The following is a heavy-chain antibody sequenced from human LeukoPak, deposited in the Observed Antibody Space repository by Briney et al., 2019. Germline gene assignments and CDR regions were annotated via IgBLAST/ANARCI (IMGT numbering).Heavy chain of an antibody. CDR3: ARDRELLWFGEFPRYNWFDP. CDR2: IYYSGST. CDR1: GGSISTNSYY. Sequence: SETLSLTCTVSGGSISTNSYYWGWIRQPPGKGLKWIGSIYYSGSTYYNPSLRSRVTISVNTSKNQFSLKLSPVTAADTAVYYCARDRELLWFGEFPRYNWFDPWGQGTLVTVSS. D-gene: IGHD3-10*01. V-gene: IGHV4-39*02. J-gene: IGHJ5*02.